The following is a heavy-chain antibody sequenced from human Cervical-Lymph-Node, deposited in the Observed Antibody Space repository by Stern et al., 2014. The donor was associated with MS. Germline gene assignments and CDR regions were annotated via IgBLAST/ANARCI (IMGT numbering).Heavy chain of an antibody. Sequence: QVQLVQSGAEVKKPGSSVRVSCQGSGDTFSSHAINWVRQAPGQGLEWLGGIIPIRGTTKYAQDFQGRLTITADESLTTAYMELSSLRSDDTAVYYCARGGGPASHYDWNYFSGMDVWARGTTVTVSS. V-gene: IGHV1-69*01. D-gene: IGHD3-9*01. J-gene: IGHJ6*02. CDR2: IIPIRGTT. CDR1: GDTFSSHA. CDR3: ARGGGPASHYDWNYFSGMDV.